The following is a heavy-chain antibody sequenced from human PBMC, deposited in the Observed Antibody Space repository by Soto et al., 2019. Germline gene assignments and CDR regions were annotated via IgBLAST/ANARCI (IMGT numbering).Heavy chain of an antibody. Sequence: QVQLQESGPGLVKPSETLSLTCTVSGGSISSYYWSWIRQPPGKGLEWIGYIYYSGSTNYNPSLKSRVTISVDTSKNQFSLKLSSVTAADTAVYYCARGGWYFDLWGRGTLVTVSS. CDR3: ARGGWYFDL. CDR1: GGSISSYY. V-gene: IGHV4-59*01. CDR2: IYYSGST. J-gene: IGHJ2*01.